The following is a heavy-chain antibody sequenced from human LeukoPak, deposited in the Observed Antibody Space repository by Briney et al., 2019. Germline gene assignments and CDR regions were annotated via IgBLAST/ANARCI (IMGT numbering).Heavy chain of an antibody. Sequence: GESLKISCKGSGYSFTSYWIGWVRQMPGKGQEWMGIIYPGDSDTRYSPSFQGQVTISADKSISTAYLQWSSLKASDTAMYYCARHRTPNYYDSSGYYDYWGQGTLVTVSS. J-gene: IGHJ4*02. V-gene: IGHV5-51*01. CDR3: ARHRTPNYYDSSGYYDY. D-gene: IGHD3-22*01. CDR2: IYPGDSDT. CDR1: GYSFTSYW.